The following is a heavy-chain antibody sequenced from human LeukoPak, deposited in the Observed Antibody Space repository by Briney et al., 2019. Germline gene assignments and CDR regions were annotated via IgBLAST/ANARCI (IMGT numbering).Heavy chain of an antibody. Sequence: ASVRVSCKASGYTFTRYGISWVRQAPGQGLEWMGWISAYNGNTNYAQKLQGRVTMTTDTSTSTAYMELRSLRSDDTAVYYCARGWDSSGYYYFDYWGQGTLVTVSS. J-gene: IGHJ4*02. CDR2: ISAYNGNT. CDR3: ARGWDSSGYYYFDY. V-gene: IGHV1-18*01. CDR1: GYTFTRYG. D-gene: IGHD3-22*01.